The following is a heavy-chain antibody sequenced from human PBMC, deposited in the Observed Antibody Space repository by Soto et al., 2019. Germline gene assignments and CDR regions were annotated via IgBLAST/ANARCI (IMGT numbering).Heavy chain of an antibody. V-gene: IGHV1-18*01. J-gene: IGHJ4*02. CDR2: ISAYNGNT. CDR3: ARVFVRVGATRLNDY. CDR1: GYTFTSYG. Sequence: GASVKVSCKASGYTFTSYGISWVRQAPGQGLEWMGWISAYNGNTNYAQKLQGRVTMTTDTSTSTAYMELRSLRSDDTAVYYCARVFVRVGATRLNDYWGQGTLVTVSS. D-gene: IGHD1-26*01.